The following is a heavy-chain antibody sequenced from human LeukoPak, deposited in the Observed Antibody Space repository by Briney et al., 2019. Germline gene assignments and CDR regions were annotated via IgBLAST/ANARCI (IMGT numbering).Heavy chain of an antibody. CDR3: ARGYSSGWPEYNWFDP. J-gene: IGHJ5*02. D-gene: IGHD6-19*01. CDR2: IYYSGST. V-gene: IGHV4-59*12. CDR1: GGSISSYY. Sequence: PSQTLSLTCTVSGGSISSYYWSWIRQPPGKGLEWIGYIYYSGSTNYNPSLKSRVTMSVDTSKNQFSLKLSSVTAADTAVYYCARGYSSGWPEYNWFDPWGQGTLVTVSS.